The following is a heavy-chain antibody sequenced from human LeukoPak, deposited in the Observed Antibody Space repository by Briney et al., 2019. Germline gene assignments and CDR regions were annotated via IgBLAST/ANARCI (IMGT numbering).Heavy chain of an antibody. V-gene: IGHV1-69*13. CDR3: ARAEYDSSGYYWHDAFDI. Sequence: GASVKVSCKASGGTFSSYAISWVRQAPGQGLEWMGGIIPIFGTANYAQKFQGRVTITADESTSAAYIELSSLRSEDTAVYYCARAEYDSSGYYWHDAFDIWGQGTMVTVSS. D-gene: IGHD3-22*01. CDR1: GGTFSSYA. J-gene: IGHJ3*02. CDR2: IIPIFGTA.